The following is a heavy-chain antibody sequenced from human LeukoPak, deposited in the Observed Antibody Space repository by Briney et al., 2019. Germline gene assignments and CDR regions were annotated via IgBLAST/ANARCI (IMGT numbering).Heavy chain of an antibody. V-gene: IGHV3-33*06. Sequence: GGSLRLSCAASGFTFSHYGMHWVRQAPGKGLDWVAVIWYDGSYKYYADSVKGRFTISRDNSKNTLYLQMNSLRAEDTAIYFCAKVVQYTASTGTGLDYWGQGTLITVSS. CDR3: AKVVQYTASTGTGLDY. D-gene: IGHD6-13*01. CDR2: IWYDGSYK. J-gene: IGHJ4*02. CDR1: GFTFSHYG.